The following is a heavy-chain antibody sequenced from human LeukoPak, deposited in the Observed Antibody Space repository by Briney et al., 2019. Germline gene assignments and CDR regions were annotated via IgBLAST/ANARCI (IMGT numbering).Heavy chain of an antibody. CDR2: ISSSSSTI. V-gene: IGHV3-48*04. CDR3: ARGADLFDY. D-gene: IGHD6-19*01. J-gene: IGHJ4*02. Sequence: GGSLRLSCAASGFTFSSYSMNWVRQAPGKGLEWVSYISSSSSTIYYADSVKGRFTISRDNAKNSLYLQMNSLRAEDTAVYYCARGADLFDYWGQGTLVTVSS. CDR1: GFTFSSYS.